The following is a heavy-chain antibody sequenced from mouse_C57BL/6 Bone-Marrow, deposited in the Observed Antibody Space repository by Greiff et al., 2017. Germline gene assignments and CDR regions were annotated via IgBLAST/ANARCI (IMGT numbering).Heavy chain of an antibody. D-gene: IGHD3-2*02. Sequence: QVQLKQPGAELVKPGASVKVSCKASGYTFTSYWMHWVKQRPGQGLEWIGRIHPSDSDTNYNQKFKGKATLTVDKSSSTAYMQLSSLTSADSAVYYCAIDSSGYLFAYWGQGTLVTVSA. V-gene: IGHV1-74*01. CDR1: GYTFTSYW. CDR3: AIDSSGYLFAY. CDR2: IHPSDSDT. J-gene: IGHJ3*01.